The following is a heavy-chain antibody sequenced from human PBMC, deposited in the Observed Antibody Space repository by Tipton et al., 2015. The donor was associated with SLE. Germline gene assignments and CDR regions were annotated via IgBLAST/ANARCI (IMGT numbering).Heavy chain of an antibody. CDR1: GGSFSGYF. CDR3: ARDVCHNASCYFTYYYGMDV. CDR2: IKHSETT. J-gene: IGHJ6*02. D-gene: IGHD2-2*01. Sequence: PSLTCAMYGGSFSGYFWSWIRQPPGKGLEWIGEIKHIGEIKHSETTNYNPSLKSRVTISADTSKNQFSLKLRSVTAADTAVYYCARDVCHNASCYFTYYYGMDVWGQGTTVTVSS. V-gene: IGHV4-34*01.